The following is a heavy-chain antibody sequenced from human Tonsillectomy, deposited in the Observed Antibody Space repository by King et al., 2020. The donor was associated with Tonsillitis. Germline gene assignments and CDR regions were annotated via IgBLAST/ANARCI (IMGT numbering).Heavy chain of an antibody. CDR1: GGSISSGDYY. CDR2: IYYSGST. Sequence: VQLQESGPGLVKPSQTLSLTCTVSGGSISSGDYYWSWIRQPPGKGLEWIGYIYYSGSTYYNPSLKSRVTISVDTSKNQFSLKLSSVTAADTAVYYCARDMNHFDSSGYPPFNWFDPWGQGTLVTVSS. D-gene: IGHD3-22*01. CDR3: ARDMNHFDSSGYPPFNWFDP. J-gene: IGHJ5*02. V-gene: IGHV4-30-4*01.